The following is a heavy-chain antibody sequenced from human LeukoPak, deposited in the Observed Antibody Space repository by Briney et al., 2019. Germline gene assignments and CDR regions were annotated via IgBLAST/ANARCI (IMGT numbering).Heavy chain of an antibody. CDR3: AKDSAVAVSGYFHH. V-gene: IGHV3-23*01. CDR1: GFNFNDAA. J-gene: IGHJ1*01. D-gene: IGHD6-19*01. Sequence: GGSLRLSCAASGFNFNDAAMTWVRQAPGKGLEWVSLIASSGRNTYYTDSVRGRFTISRDNSKNTLYLQMNSLRAEDTAVYYCAKDSAVAVSGYFHHWGQGTLVTVSS. CDR2: IASSGRNT.